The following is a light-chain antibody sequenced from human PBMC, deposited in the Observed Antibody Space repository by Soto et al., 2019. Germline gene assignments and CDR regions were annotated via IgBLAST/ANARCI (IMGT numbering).Light chain of an antibody. J-gene: IGKJ1*01. V-gene: IGKV3-15*01. CDR1: QSVSTN. Sequence: VMTQSPATLSVSPGERATLSCRASQSVSTNLAWYQQRPGQAPRLIISGAYTRATGIPARFSGSGSGTEFTLTIRSLQSEDFAIYYCQQFNKWPRTFGQGTRVEIK. CDR2: GAY. CDR3: QQFNKWPRT.